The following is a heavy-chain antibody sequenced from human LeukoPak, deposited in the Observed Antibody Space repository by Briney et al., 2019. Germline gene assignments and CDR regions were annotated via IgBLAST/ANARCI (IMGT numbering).Heavy chain of an antibody. CDR2: ISGSGGST. V-gene: IGHV3-23*01. D-gene: IGHD3-22*01. Sequence: PGGSLRLSCAASGFTFSSYAMSWVRQAPGKGLEWVSAISGSGGSTYYADSVKGRFTISRDNSKNTLYLQMNSLRSEDTAVYYCARDWYYYDSSGYYYALRYWGQGTLVTVSS. CDR1: GFTFSSYA. CDR3: ARDWYYYDSSGYYYALRY. J-gene: IGHJ4*02.